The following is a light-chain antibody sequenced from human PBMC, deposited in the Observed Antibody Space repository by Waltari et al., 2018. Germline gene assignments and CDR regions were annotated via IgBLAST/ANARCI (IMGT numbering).Light chain of an antibody. CDR2: KAS. CDR1: HSISSG. Sequence: DIQMTQSPSTLSASAGATVTITCRASHSISSGLAWYQQKPGKAPKLLIYKASSLESGVPSRFSGSGSGTEFTLTISSLQPDDFATYYCQQYNSPWTFGQGTKVEIK. J-gene: IGKJ1*01. V-gene: IGKV1-5*03. CDR3: QQYNSPWT.